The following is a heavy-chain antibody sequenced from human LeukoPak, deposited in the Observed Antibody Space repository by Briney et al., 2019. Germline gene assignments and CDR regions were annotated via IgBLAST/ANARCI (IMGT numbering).Heavy chain of an antibody. V-gene: IGHV1-8*01. Sequence: ASVKVSCKASGYTFTSYDINWVRQATGQGREWMGWMNPNSGNTGYAQKFQGRVTMTRNTSISTAYMELGSLRSEDTAVYYCARGWRYCSSTSYYRVDMDVWGQGTSVTVSS. CDR3: ARGWRYCSSTSYYRVDMDV. CDR2: MNPNSGNT. CDR1: GYTFTSYD. J-gene: IGHJ6*02. D-gene: IGHD2-2*01.